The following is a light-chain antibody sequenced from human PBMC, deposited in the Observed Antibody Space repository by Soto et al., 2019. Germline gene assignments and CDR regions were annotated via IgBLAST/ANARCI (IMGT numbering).Light chain of an antibody. CDR3: CSYAGSSTFVV. Sequence: QPVLTQPASVSGSPGQSITISCTGTSSDVGSYNVVSWYQQHPGKAPKLMIYESSERPSGVSNRFSGSRSGNTASLTISGLQAEDEADYYCCSYAGSSTFVVVGGGTQLTVL. CDR1: SSDVGSYNV. CDR2: ESS. J-gene: IGLJ2*01. V-gene: IGLV2-23*03.